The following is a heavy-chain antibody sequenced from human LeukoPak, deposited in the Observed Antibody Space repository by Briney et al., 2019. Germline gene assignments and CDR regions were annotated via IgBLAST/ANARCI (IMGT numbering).Heavy chain of an antibody. CDR3: ARDKEGGSNDH. D-gene: IGHD2-15*01. CDR2: IKEDGREK. V-gene: IGHV3-7*01. J-gene: IGHJ4*02. Sequence: PGGSLRLSCAASGFTFSNSGMSWVRQAPGKGLEWVANIKEDGREKKYVDSVKDRFTISRDNTKNLVYLQMSGLRVDDTAIYYCARDKEGGSNDHWGQGTLVTVSS. CDR1: GFTFSNSG.